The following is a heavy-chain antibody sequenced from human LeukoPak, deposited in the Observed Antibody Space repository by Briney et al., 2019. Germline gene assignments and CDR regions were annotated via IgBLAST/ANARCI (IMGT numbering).Heavy chain of an antibody. J-gene: IGHJ4*02. CDR3: ARSGQHLFDF. CDR1: GFTFSSSE. Sequence: GGSLRLSCAASGFTFSSSEMNWVRQAPGKGLEWVSYISSSGGTISYADSVKGRFTTSGDNAKNSLYLQMNSLRAEDTAIYYCARSGQHLFDFWGQGTLVTVSS. CDR2: ISSSGGTI. V-gene: IGHV3-48*03. D-gene: IGHD6-13*01.